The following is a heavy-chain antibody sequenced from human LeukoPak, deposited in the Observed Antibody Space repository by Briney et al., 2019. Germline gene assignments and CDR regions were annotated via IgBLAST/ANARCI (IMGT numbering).Heavy chain of an antibody. V-gene: IGHV4-61*01. D-gene: IGHD3-10*01. J-gene: IGHJ4*02. Sequence: SETLSLTCIVSGGSVSSDTYYWSWIRQPPGKGLEWIGYIDYSGATNYNPSLKSRVTMSVDTSKHQFSLKLSSVTAADTAVYYCARVGSYCFEYWGQGTLVTVSS. CDR2: IDYSGAT. CDR3: ARVGSYCFEY. CDR1: GGSVSSDTYY.